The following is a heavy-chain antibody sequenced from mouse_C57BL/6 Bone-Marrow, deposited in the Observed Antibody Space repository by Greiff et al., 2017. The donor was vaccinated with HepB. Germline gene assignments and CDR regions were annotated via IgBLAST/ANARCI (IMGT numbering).Heavy chain of an antibody. CDR1: GYTFTSYW. J-gene: IGHJ2*01. D-gene: IGHD2-3*01. Sequence: QVQLKQPGAELVKPGASVKVSCKASGYTFTSYWMHWVKQRPGQGLEWIGRIHPSDSDTNYNQKFKGKATLTVDKSSSTAYMQLSSLTSEDSAVYYCAIGGDGYYLHFDYWGQGTTLTVSS. CDR3: AIGGDGYYLHFDY. V-gene: IGHV1-74*01. CDR2: IHPSDSDT.